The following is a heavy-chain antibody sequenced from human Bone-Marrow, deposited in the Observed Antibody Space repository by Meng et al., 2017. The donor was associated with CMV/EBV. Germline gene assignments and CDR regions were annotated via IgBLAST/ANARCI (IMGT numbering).Heavy chain of an antibody. V-gene: IGHV3-7*01. CDR2: RKQDGSEK. D-gene: IGHD3-3*01. CDR3: AREVSRLRHYHYGMDV. J-gene: IGHJ6*02. CDR1: GFTFSSYW. Sequence: GESLKISCAAPGFTFSSYWMSWVRQAPGKGLEWVANRKQDGSEKYYVDSVKGRFTISRDNAKNSLYLQMNSLRAEDTAVYYCAREVSRLRHYHYGMDVWGQGTTVTVSS.